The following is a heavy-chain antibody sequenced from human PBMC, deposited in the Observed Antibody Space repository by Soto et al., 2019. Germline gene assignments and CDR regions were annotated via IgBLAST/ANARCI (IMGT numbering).Heavy chain of an antibody. Sequence: RQATEQGLEWMGWMNPNSGNTGYAQKFQGRVTITRDTSASTAYMELSSLRFEVTAVYYCARDLGRSPDYWGQGTLVTVSP. CDR2: MNPNSGNT. V-gene: IGHV1-8*03. J-gene: IGHJ4*02. D-gene: IGHD4-17*01. CDR3: ARDLGRSPDY.